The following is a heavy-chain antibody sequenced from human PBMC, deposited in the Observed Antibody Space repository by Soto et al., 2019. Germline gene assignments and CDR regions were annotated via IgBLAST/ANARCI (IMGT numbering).Heavy chain of an antibody. CDR2: IYPGDSDT. CDR3: ARHMDCSSTSCYTRRHANYYYYGMDV. D-gene: IGHD2-2*02. CDR1: RYSFTSYW. Sequence: PGQSLKLSSKRSRYSFTSYWIGWVRQMPGKGLEWMGIIYPGDSDTRYSPSFQGQVTISADKSISTAYLQWSSLKASDTAMYYCARHMDCSSTSCYTRRHANYYYYGMDVWGQGTTVTVS. J-gene: IGHJ6*02. V-gene: IGHV5-51*01.